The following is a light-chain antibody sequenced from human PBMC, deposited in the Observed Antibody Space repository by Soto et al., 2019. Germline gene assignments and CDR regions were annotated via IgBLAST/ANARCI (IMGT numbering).Light chain of an antibody. CDR1: QSISSW. CDR3: KQYNSYSWT. CDR2: DAS. J-gene: IGKJ1*01. Sequence: DIQMTQSPSTLPAYVGDRVTITCPSSQSISSWLAWYQQKPGKAPKLLIYDASSLESGVPSRFSGSGSGTEFTLTISSLQTDDFATYYCKQYNSYSWTFGKGTKVDIK. V-gene: IGKV1-5*01.